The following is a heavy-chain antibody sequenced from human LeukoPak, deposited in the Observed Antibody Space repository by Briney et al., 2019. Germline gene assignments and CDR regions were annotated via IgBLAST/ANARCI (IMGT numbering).Heavy chain of an antibody. V-gene: IGHV1-46*03. Sequence: ASVKVSCKASEYTFTSYYMHWMRHAPGQGLEWMGIINPSGGSTSYAQKFQGRVTMTRDTSTSTVYMELSSLRSEDTAVYYCARMYVDAFDIWGQGTMVTVSS. D-gene: IGHD2-8*01. CDR2: INPSGGST. CDR1: EYTFTSYY. CDR3: ARMYVDAFDI. J-gene: IGHJ3*02.